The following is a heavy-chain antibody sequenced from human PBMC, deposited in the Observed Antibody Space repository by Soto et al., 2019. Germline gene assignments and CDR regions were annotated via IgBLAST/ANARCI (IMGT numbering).Heavy chain of an antibody. Sequence: EVQLVESGGGLVQPGGSLRLSCAASGFTFSSYSMNWVRQAPGKGLEWVSYISSSSSTIYYADSVKGRFTISRDNAKNSLYLQMNSLRAEDTAVYYCARRGGSSTSWQTRGCYYYYMDVWDKGTTVTVSS. CDR3: ARRGGSSTSWQTRGCYYYYMDV. V-gene: IGHV3-48*01. J-gene: IGHJ6*03. CDR2: ISSSSSTI. D-gene: IGHD2-2*01. CDR1: GFTFSSYS.